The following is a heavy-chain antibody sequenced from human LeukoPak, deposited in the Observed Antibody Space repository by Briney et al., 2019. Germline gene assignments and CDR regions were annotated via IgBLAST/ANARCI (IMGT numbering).Heavy chain of an antibody. V-gene: IGHV1-8*01. CDR2: MNPNSGNT. CDR1: GYTFTSYD. D-gene: IGHD6-19*01. J-gene: IGHJ4*02. CDR3: ARVDSSGWTPLVAF. Sequence: ASVKVSCKASGYTFTSYDINWVRQATGQGLEWMGWMNPNSGNTGYAQKFQGRATMTRNTSISTAYMELSSLRSEDTAVYYCARVDSSGWTPLVAFWGQGTLVTVSS.